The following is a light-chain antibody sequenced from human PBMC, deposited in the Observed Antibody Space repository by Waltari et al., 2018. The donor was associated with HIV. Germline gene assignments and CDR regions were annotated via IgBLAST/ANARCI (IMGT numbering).Light chain of an antibody. V-gene: IGKV1-39*01. CDR1: QLISTY. Sequence: DIQMTQSPASLSASVGDRVTITCRASQLISTYLNWYQVKPGKAPKLLIYAASSLQSGIPRRFSGSESGTDFTLTVSSLQPEDFAIYFCQQSYSIPWTFGQGTKVEMK. CDR3: QQSYSIPWT. J-gene: IGKJ1*01. CDR2: AAS.